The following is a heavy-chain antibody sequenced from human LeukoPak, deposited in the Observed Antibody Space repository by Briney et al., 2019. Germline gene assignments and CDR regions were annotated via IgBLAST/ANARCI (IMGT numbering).Heavy chain of an antibody. CDR2: IIPIFGTA. Sequence: ASVKVSCKASGGTFSSYAISWVRQAPGQGLEWMGGIIPIFGTANYAQKFQGRVTITADESTSTTYMELSSLRSEDTAVYYCARAPYYDILTGRRGRYYFDYWGQGTLVTVSS. CDR3: ARAPYYDILTGRRGRYYFDY. D-gene: IGHD3-9*01. J-gene: IGHJ4*02. CDR1: GGTFSSYA. V-gene: IGHV1-69*01.